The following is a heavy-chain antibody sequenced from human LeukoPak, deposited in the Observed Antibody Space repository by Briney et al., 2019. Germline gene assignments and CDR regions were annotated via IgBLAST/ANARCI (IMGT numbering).Heavy chain of an antibody. CDR3: AREGPSDAFDI. Sequence: PSETLSLTCTVSGGSISSYYWSWIRQPPGKGLEWIGYIYYSGSTNYNPSPKSRVTISVDTSKNQFSLKLSSVTAADTAVYYCAREGPSDAFDIWGQGTMVTVSS. CDR2: IYYSGST. J-gene: IGHJ3*02. V-gene: IGHV4-59*01. CDR1: GGSISSYY.